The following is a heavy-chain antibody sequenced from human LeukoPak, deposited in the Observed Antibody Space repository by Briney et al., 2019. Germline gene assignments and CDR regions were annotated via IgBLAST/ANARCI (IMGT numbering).Heavy chain of an antibody. CDR2: INPNSGGT. Sequence: VASVKVSCKASGGTFSSYAISWVRQAPGQGLEWMGWINPNSGGTNYAQKFQGRVTMTRDRSINTAYMDLRSLTYDDTAVYYCARDKPAEAALDFWGQGTLVTVSS. CDR1: GGTFSSYA. CDR3: ARDKPAEAALDF. V-gene: IGHV1-2*02. J-gene: IGHJ4*02.